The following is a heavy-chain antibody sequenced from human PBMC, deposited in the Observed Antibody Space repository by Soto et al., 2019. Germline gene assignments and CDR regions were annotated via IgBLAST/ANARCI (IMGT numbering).Heavy chain of an antibody. D-gene: IGHD3-9*01. CDR2: IYNTGSA. CDR3: ARGVDILTGRYFDY. CDR1: GDSISSGVNF. V-gene: IGHV4-31*03. Sequence: SSETLSLTCCVSGDSISSGVNFYSWIRQHPGKGLEWIGHIYNTGSAYFNPSLKSRAVISVDTPKNHLSLSLRSLTAADTAVYYCARGVDILTGRYFDYWGPGPPGPVYS. J-gene: IGHJ4*01.